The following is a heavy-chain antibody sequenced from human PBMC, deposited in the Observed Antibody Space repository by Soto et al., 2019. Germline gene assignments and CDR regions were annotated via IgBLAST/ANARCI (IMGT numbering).Heavy chain of an antibody. Sequence: GSLRLSCAASGFTFSSYAMSWVRQAPGKGLEWVSAISGSGGSTYYADSVKGRFTISRDNSKNTLYLQMNSLRAEDTAVYYCARDYILSVGAAGFGNWGQGTMVTVSS. CDR1: GFTFSSYA. D-gene: IGHD2-15*01. CDR2: ISGSGGST. J-gene: IGHJ4*02. V-gene: IGHV3-23*01. CDR3: ARDYILSVGAAGFGN.